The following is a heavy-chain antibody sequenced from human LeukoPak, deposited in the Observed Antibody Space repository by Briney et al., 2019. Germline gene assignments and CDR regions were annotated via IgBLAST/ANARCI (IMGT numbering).Heavy chain of an antibody. CDR1: GFMFSSNW. V-gene: IGHV3-7*03. CDR3: AKEGRSLQTY. D-gene: IGHD5-24*01. J-gene: IGHJ4*02. Sequence: GGSLRLSCAASGFMFSSNWMSWVRLAPGKGLEWVANIKEDGTETYYVDSVMGRFTISRDNAKNSLYLQMNSLRVEDTAVYYCAKEGRSLQTYWGQGTLVTVSS. CDR2: IKEDGTET.